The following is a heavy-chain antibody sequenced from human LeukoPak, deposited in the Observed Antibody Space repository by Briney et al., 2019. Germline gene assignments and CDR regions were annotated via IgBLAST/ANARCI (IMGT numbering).Heavy chain of an antibody. D-gene: IGHD4-17*01. CDR3: ARGMVTTSGSFDY. CDR2: LNPSNDVT. J-gene: IGHJ4*02. Sequence: SVKVSCKASGYIFNDDYIHWVRQAPGQGIEWMGWLNPSNDVTNYVQKFQDSVAMTRDTSISTAYMELTRLRPDDTAMYYCARGMVTTSGSFDYWGQGTLVTVSS. CDR1: GYIFNDDY. V-gene: IGHV1-2*04.